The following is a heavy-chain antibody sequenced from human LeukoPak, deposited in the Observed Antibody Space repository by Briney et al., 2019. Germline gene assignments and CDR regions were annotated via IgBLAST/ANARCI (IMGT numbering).Heavy chain of an antibody. CDR3: ARGYCTSSSCYNDY. J-gene: IGHJ4*02. CDR2: MSFDVNNK. D-gene: IGHD2-2*02. CDR1: GFTFSSYA. V-gene: IGHV3-30*04. Sequence: HPGGSLRLSCAASGFTFSSYAFHWVRQAPGKGLEWVATMSFDVNNKYYADSVRGRFTISRDNSKNTLYLQMNSLGAEDTAVYSCARGYCTSSSCYNDYWGQGTLVTVSS.